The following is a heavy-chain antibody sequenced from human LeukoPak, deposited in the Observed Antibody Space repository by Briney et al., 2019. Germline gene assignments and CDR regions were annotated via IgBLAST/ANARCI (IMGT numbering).Heavy chain of an antibody. CDR1: GYTFTGYY. Sequence: ASVKVSCKASGYTFTGYYVHWVRQAPGQGLEWMGWINPNSGGTKFPQNFQGRVTMTSDTSITTAYMELTRLTSDDTAVYYCARLVVSHGSGSYDYWGQGTLVTVSS. D-gene: IGHD3-10*01. CDR3: ARLVVSHGSGSYDY. J-gene: IGHJ4*02. V-gene: IGHV1-2*02. CDR2: INPNSGGT.